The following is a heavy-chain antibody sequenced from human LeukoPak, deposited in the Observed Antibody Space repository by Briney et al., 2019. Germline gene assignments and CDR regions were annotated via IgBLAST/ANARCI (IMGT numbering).Heavy chain of an antibody. Sequence: GSSVKVSCKASGGTFSSYAISWVRQAPGQGLEWMGGIIPIFGTANYAQKFQGRVTITADESTSTAYMELRSLRSEDTAVYYCARALVVPAAIRYYFDYWGQGTLVTVSS. CDR3: ARALVVPAAIRYYFDY. J-gene: IGHJ4*02. CDR2: IIPIFGTA. D-gene: IGHD2-2*02. CDR1: GGTFSSYA. V-gene: IGHV1-69*01.